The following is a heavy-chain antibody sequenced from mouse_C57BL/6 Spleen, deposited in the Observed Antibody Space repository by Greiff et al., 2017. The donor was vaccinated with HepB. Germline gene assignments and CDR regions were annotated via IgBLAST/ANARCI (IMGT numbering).Heavy chain of an antibody. CDR3: AKAHSNYVYFDY. J-gene: IGHJ2*01. V-gene: IGHV1-82*01. Sequence: VKLVESGPELVKPGASVKISCKASGYAFSSSWMNWVKQRPGKGLEWIGRIYPGDGDTNYNGKFKGKATLTADKSSSTAYMQLSSLTSEDSAVYFCAKAHSNYVYFDYWGQGTTLTVSS. CDR2: IYPGDGDT. D-gene: IGHD2-5*01. CDR1: GYAFSSSW.